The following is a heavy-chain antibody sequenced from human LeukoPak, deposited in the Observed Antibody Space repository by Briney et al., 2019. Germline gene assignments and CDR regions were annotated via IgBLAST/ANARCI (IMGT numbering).Heavy chain of an antibody. V-gene: IGHV3-48*01. J-gene: IGHJ3*02. CDR2: VIRSSSTI. CDR3: ARAKRNGFDI. Sequence: GGSLRLSCAASEFILSDYSMNWVRQAPGKGLEWVSYVIRSSSTIYHADSVKGRFTISRDNAKNSLYLQMNSLRAEDTAVYYCARAKRNGFDIWGQGTMVTVSS. CDR1: EFILSDYS.